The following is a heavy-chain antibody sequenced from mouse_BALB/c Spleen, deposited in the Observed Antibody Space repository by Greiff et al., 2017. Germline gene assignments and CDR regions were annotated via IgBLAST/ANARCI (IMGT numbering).Heavy chain of an antibody. V-gene: IGHV5-6-5*01. Sequence: EVKVVESGGGLVKPGGSLKLSCAASGFTFSSYAMSWVRQTPEKRLEWVASISSGGSTYYPDSVKGRFTISRDNARNILYLQMSSLRSEDTAMYYCASYRYDVGAMDYWGQGTSVTVSS. CDR1: GFTFSSYA. J-gene: IGHJ4*01. CDR2: ISSGGST. D-gene: IGHD2-14*01. CDR3: ASYRYDVGAMDY.